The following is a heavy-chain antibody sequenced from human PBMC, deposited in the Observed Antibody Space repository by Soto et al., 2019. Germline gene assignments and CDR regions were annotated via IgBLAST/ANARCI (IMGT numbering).Heavy chain of an antibody. J-gene: IGHJ4*02. CDR1: GFTFSNYA. Sequence: EVQLLESGGGLVQPGGSLRLSCAASGFTFSNYAMDWVRQAPGKGLEWVSAISNSFSDGNTHYADSVKGRFTISRDNDKITVFLEMNSLRAEYTAVYYCAKVFSPEGGNYFDHWGQGTLVTVSS. V-gene: IGHV3-23*01. CDR2: ISNSFSDGNT. CDR3: AKVFSPEGGNYFDH.